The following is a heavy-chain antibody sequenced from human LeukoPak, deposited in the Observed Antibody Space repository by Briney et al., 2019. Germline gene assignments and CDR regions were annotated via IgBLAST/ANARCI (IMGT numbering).Heavy chain of an antibody. CDR2: ISSSSSTI. CDR3: ARGPWGLDIVVVPAALGPNWFDP. D-gene: IGHD2-2*03. J-gene: IGHJ5*02. Sequence: GGSLRLSCAASGFTFSSYEMNWVRQAPGKGLEWVSYISSSSSTIHYADSVKGRFTISRDNAKNSLYLQMNSLRAEDTAVYYCARGPWGLDIVVVPAALGPNWFDPWGQGTLVTVSS. CDR1: GFTFSSYE. V-gene: IGHV3-48*01.